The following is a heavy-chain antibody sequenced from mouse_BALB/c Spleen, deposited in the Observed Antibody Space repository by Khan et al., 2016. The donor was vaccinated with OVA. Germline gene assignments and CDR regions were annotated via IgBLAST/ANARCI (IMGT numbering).Heavy chain of an antibody. CDR2: IWSDGNT. CDR3: AIIFYGYDWFAY. CDR1: GSSSTSYG. D-gene: IGHD2-2*01. J-gene: IGHJ3*01. Sequence: QVQLQQPGPGLVAPSQSLSITCTVSGSSSTSYGVSWARQTPGKGLEWLGVIWSDGNTNYHSSLKSRLTITKDNSKSQVLLKLNSLQTDDTATYYCAIIFYGYDWFAYWGQGTLVTVSA. V-gene: IGHV2-3*01.